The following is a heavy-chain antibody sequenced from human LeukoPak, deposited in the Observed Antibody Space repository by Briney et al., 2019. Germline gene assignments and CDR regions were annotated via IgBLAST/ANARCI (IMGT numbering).Heavy chain of an antibody. J-gene: IGHJ5*02. CDR3: AKDIGSSWSYNWFDP. CDR2: ISWNSGSI. CDR1: GFTFDDYA. V-gene: IGHV3-9*01. D-gene: IGHD6-13*01. Sequence: GGSLRLSCAASGFTFDDYAMRWVRQAPGKGLEWVSGISWNSGSIGYADSVKGRFTISRDNAKNSLYLQMNSLRAEDTALYYCAKDIGSSWSYNWFDPWGQGTLVTVSS.